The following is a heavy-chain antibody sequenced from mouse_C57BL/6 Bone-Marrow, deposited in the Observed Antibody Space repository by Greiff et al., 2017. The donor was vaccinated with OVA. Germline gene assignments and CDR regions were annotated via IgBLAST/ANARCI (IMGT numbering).Heavy chain of an antibody. CDR2: IDPANDNT. D-gene: IGHD1-1*01. V-gene: IGHV14-3*01. Sequence: EVMLVESVAELVRPGASVKLSCTASGFNIKNTYMHWVQQRPEQGLEWIGRIDPANDNTKYAPKFQGKATMTADTSSNTAYLQLSSLSSEDTAVYCCARGNFGSSFYAMDYWGQGTSVTVSS. CDR3: ARGNFGSSFYAMDY. J-gene: IGHJ4*01. CDR1: GFNIKNTY.